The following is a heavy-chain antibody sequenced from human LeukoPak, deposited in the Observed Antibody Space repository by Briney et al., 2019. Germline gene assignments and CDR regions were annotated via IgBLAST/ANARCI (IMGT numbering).Heavy chain of an antibody. CDR2: IYYSGST. Sequence: SETLSLTCTVSGGSISSYYWSWIRQPPGKGLEWIGYIYYSGSTNYNPSLKSRVTISVDTPKNQFSLKLSSVTAADTAVYYCAREGQQVGYFDLWGRGTLVTVSS. D-gene: IGHD6-13*01. J-gene: IGHJ2*01. V-gene: IGHV4-59*12. CDR1: GGSISSYY. CDR3: AREGQQVGYFDL.